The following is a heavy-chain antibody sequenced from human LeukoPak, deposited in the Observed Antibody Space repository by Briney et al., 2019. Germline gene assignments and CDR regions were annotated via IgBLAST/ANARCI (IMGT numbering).Heavy chain of an antibody. V-gene: IGHV3-21*01. J-gene: IGHJ4*02. CDR1: GFTFSSYS. D-gene: IGHD3-10*01. CDR2: ISSSSSYI. Sequence: GGSLRLSCAASGFTFSSYSMNWVRQAPGKGLEWVSSISSSSSYIYYADSVKGRFTISRDNAKNSLYLQMNSLRTEDTAIYYCATEPYYYGLGTTEGYFDYWGQGTLVTVSS. CDR3: ATEPYYYGLGTTEGYFDY.